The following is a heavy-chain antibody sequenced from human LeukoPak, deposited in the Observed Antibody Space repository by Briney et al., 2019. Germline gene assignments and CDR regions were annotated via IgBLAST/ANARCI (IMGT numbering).Heavy chain of an antibody. V-gene: IGHV1-69*05. J-gene: IGHJ5*02. CDR1: GGTFSSYA. D-gene: IGHD2-21*02. CDR2: IIPIFGTA. Sequence: ASVKVSCKASGGTFSSYAISWVRQAPGQGLEWMGGIIPIFGTANYAQKFQGRVTITTDESTSTAYMELSSLRSEDTAVHYCARRRSGDYGLWWFDPWGQGTLVTVSS. CDR3: ARRRSGDYGLWWFDP.